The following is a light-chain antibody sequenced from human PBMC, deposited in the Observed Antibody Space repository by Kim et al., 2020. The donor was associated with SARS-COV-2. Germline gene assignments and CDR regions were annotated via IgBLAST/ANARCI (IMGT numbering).Light chain of an antibody. CDR1: TSNMENNY. V-gene: IGLV1-51*01. CDR3: GTWDNSLSAWV. Sequence: GQKVTISCSGSTSNMENNYVSWYQHLPGTAPKLLIYDNNKRPSGIPDRFSGSKSGTSATLGITGLQTGDEADYYCGTWDNSLSAWVFGGGTQLTVL. J-gene: IGLJ3*02. CDR2: DNN.